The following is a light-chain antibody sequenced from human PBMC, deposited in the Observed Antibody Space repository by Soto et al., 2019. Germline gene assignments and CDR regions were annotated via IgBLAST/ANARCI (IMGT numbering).Light chain of an antibody. CDR3: SSFTTSDTYV. V-gene: IGLV2-18*02. Sequence: QSALTQPPSVSGSPGQSVTISCTGTSSDIGSYNRVSWYQQPPGAAPKLMICEVNNRPSGVPERFSGSKSGNTASLTIFGLQAEDEADYYCSSFTTSDTYVFGTGTKVPVL. J-gene: IGLJ1*01. CDR1: SSDIGSYNR. CDR2: EVN.